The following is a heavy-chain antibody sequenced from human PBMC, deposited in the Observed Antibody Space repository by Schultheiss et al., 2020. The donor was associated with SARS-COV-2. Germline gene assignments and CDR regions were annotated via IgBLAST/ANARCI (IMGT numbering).Heavy chain of an antibody. Sequence: GGSLRLSCAASGFTFDDYAMHWVRQAPGKGLEWVSGISWNSGSIGYADSVKGRFTISRDNAKNSLYLQMNSLRDEDTAVYYCARGRYYFDYWGQGTLVTVSS. V-gene: IGHV3-9*01. CDR1: GFTFDDYA. CDR3: ARGRYYFDY. J-gene: IGHJ4*02. CDR2: ISWNSGSI.